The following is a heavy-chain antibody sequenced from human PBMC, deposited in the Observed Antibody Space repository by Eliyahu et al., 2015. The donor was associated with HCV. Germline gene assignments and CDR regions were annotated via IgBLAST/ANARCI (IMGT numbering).Heavy chain of an antibody. J-gene: IGHJ6*02. D-gene: IGHD3-10*01. CDR1: GDSISRFS. Sequence: QVQLRESGPGLVKPSETLSLSCTVSGDSISRFSWNWFRQAPGKGLEWIGFLYYNGRIDYNPSLRSRVTISRDTSRNQFTLSLSSVTAADTAVYYCARGVDVTTMVRGMITTSFFYYYGMDVWGHGATVIVSS. CDR2: LYYNGRI. V-gene: IGHV4-59*01. CDR3: ARGVDVTTMVRGMITTSFFYYYGMDV.